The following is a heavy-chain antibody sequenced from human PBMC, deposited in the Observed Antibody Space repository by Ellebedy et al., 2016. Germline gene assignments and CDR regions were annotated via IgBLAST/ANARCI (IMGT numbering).Heavy chain of an antibody. V-gene: IGHV1-2*02. Sequence: ASVKVSXXASGYTFTGYYMHWVRQAPGQGLEWMGWINPNSGGTNYAQKFQGRVTMTRDTSISTAYMELSRLRSDDTAVYYCAKGDPLRYFDWLPYDPYYYYGMDVWGQGTTVTVSS. CDR1: GYTFTGYY. CDR2: INPNSGGT. J-gene: IGHJ6*02. CDR3: AKGDPLRYFDWLPYDPYYYYGMDV. D-gene: IGHD3-9*01.